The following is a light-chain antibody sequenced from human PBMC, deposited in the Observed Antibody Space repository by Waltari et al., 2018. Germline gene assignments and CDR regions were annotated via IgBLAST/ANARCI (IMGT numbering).Light chain of an antibody. V-gene: IGKV3-20*01. Sequence: EIVLTQSPGTLSLSPGERATLSCRASQSISRYLAVYQQKPCQAPRLLISAASIRAPGIPDRFIGSGSGTYFSLTISRLEPEDFAVYYCQNHERLPAMFGQGTKVEIK. CDR2: AAS. J-gene: IGKJ1*01. CDR1: QSISRY. CDR3: QNHERLPAM.